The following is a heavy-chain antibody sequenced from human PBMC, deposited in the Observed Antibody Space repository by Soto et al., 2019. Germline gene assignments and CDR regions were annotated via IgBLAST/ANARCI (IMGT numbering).Heavy chain of an antibody. CDR3: ARDREGDHTFHGIEV. CDR2: IWYDGSNK. V-gene: IGHV3-33*08. Sequence: PGGSXGLCCAVSVFTFSIYGVDLFRHAPGKGLEFVAVIWYDGSNKYYADSVNGRFTTSRYNSKNTLYLKMNRLSAQETALHYRARDREGDHTFHGIEVRGQATTV. D-gene: IGHD1-26*01. J-gene: IGHJ6*01. CDR1: VFTFSIYG.